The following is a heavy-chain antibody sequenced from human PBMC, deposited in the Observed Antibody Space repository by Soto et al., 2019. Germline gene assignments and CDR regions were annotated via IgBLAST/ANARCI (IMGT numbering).Heavy chain of an antibody. CDR1: CFPITSHY. CDR2: IYSSGST. D-gene: IGHD3-3*01. J-gene: IGHJ6*03. CDR3: AISRAWSGYYYYYYMDV. V-gene: IGHV4-59*11. Sequence: SATLSLTCTFSCFPITSHYRSWILQPPGSGLEWIGHIYSSGSTNYNPSLKSRVTISVDTSKYQFSLKLSSVTAADTAVYYCAISRAWSGYYYYYYMDVWGKGTTVTVS.